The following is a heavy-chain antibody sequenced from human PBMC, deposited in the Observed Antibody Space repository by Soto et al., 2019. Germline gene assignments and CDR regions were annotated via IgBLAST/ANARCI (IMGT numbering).Heavy chain of an antibody. CDR3: VTGGYYLDF. J-gene: IGHJ4*02. Sequence: GSLRLSCAASGFTFSNAWMNWVRQAPGKGLEWVGRIKSKVDGGTIDYAAPVKGRLSISRDDSKNTVYVQMSSLKTEDTAVYFCVTGGYYLDFWGRGTLVTVSS. D-gene: IGHD2-15*01. V-gene: IGHV3-15*07. CDR2: IKSKVDGGTI. CDR1: GFTFSNAW.